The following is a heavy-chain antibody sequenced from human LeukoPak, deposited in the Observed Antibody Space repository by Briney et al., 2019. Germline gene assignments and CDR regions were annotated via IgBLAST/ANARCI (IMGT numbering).Heavy chain of an antibody. Sequence: GGSLRLSCAGSGFTFSSYWMSWVRQAPGKGLEWVANINQDGSETYYLDSVKGRFTISRDNAKNSLYLQMNSLRAEDTAVYYCARGAGYNYPYYFDYWGQGTLVTVSS. CDR2: INQDGSET. CDR1: GFTFSSYW. CDR3: ARGAGYNYPYYFDY. V-gene: IGHV3-7*03. D-gene: IGHD5-24*01. J-gene: IGHJ4*02.